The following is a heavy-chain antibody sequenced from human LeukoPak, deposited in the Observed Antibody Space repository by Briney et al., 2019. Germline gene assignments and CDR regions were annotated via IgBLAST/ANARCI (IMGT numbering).Heavy chain of an antibody. D-gene: IGHD3-16*01. CDR1: GFTFSSYA. Sequence: GGSLRLSCAASGFTFSSYAMHWVRQAPGKGLEYVSAISSNGGSTYYANSVKGRFTISRDNSKNTLYLQMGSLRAEDMAVYYCAKEEANYDYVWGGYFDYWGQGTLVTVSS. CDR2: ISSNGGST. CDR3: AKEEANYDYVWGGYFDY. J-gene: IGHJ4*02. V-gene: IGHV3-64*01.